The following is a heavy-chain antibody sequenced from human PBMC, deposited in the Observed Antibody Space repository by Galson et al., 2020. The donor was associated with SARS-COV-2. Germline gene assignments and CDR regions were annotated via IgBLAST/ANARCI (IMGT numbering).Heavy chain of an antibody. J-gene: IGHJ4*02. V-gene: IGHV4-59*08. CDR3: AGSGYYYEGGSKSDY. CDR2: IYYSGST. CDR1: GGSISSYY. D-gene: IGHD3-22*01. Sequence: ETSETLSLTCTVSGGSISSYYWSWIRQPPGKGLEWIGYIYYSGSTNYNPSLKSRVTISVDTSKNQFSLKLSSVTAADTAVYYCAGSGYYYEGGSKSDYWGQGTLVTVSS.